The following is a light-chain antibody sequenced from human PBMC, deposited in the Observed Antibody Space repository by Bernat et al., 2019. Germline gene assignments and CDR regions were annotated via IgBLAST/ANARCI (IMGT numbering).Light chain of an antibody. Sequence: EIVVTQSPVSLSVTPGEPASISCRSTQSLLHSNGYKYLDWYVQKPGQSPQLLIYLTSIRASGVTDRFSGSGSGTDFTLTSSRVEADDVGVYYCMQVLETPFTFGPGTRVDIK. CDR2: LTS. V-gene: IGKV2-28*01. CDR1: QSLLHSNGYKY. CDR3: MQVLETPFT. J-gene: IGKJ3*01.